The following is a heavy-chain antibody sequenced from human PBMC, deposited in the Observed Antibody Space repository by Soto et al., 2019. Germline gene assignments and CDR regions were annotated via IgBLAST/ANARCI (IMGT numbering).Heavy chain of an antibody. CDR3: ASPTEPTAMVPLDY. Sequence: QVQLVQSGAEVQKPGSSVKVSCKASGGTFSSYAISWVRQAPGQGLEWMGGIIPIFGTANYAQKFQGRVTITADKSTSTAYMELSSLRSEDTAVYYCASPTEPTAMVPLDYWGQGTLVTVSS. CDR1: GGTFSSYA. J-gene: IGHJ4*02. D-gene: IGHD5-18*01. V-gene: IGHV1-69*06. CDR2: IIPIFGTA.